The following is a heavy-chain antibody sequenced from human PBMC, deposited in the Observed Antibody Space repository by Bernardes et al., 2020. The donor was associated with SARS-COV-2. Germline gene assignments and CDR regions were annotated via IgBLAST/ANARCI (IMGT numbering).Heavy chain of an antibody. CDR2: IYNGGRT. J-gene: IGHJ4*02. V-gene: IGHV3-53*01. CDR3: ASSPVEMFYFEN. Sequence: GSLRLSCAVSGLSVTRNYMSWVRQSPGKEPEWVSVIYNGGRTYYADSVKGRFSISRDTSKNTLYLQLDSLRPEDTAVYYCASSPVEMFYFENWGQGTPVTVPS. CDR1: GLSVTRNY. D-gene: IGHD6-19*01.